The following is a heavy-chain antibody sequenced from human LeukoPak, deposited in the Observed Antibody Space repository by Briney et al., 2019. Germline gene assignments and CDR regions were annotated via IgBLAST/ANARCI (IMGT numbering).Heavy chain of an antibody. D-gene: IGHD3-16*01. CDR2: INHGGST. CDR3: ARSAYYDYVWGHKDAFDI. J-gene: IGHJ3*02. Sequence: SETLSLTCAVYGGSFSGYYWSWVRQPPGKGLEWIGEINHGGSTNYNPSLKSRVTISVDTSKNQFSLKLSSVTAADTAVYYCARSAYYDYVWGHKDAFDIWGQGTMVTVSS. CDR1: GGSFSGYY. V-gene: IGHV4-34*01.